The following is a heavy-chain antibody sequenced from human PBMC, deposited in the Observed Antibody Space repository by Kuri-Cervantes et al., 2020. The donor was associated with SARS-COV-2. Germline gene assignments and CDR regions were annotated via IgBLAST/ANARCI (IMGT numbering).Heavy chain of an antibody. D-gene: IGHD2-2*01. Sequence: GESLKISCAVSGFTFKNYGMHWVRQAPGKGLEWLALISYDGSYKDYADSVKGRMTISRDNSDDRLSLLMDSLRDEDTAVYYCAKDTSPWESRDHAIDVWGQGTTVTVSS. J-gene: IGHJ6*02. CDR2: ISYDGSYK. V-gene: IGHV3-30*18. CDR1: GFTFKNYG. CDR3: AKDTSPWESRDHAIDV.